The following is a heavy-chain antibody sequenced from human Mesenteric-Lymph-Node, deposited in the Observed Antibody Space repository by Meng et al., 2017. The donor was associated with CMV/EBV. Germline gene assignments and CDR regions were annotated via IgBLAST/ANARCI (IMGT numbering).Heavy chain of an antibody. J-gene: IGHJ1*01. CDR1: GSSLSTSGVG. V-gene: IGHV2-5*02. CDR3: AHRGIAVAGAQYFQH. Sequence: SGSSLSTSGVGVGWIRQPPGKALEGLAVIYWDDEKRYSPSLKSRLTITKDTSKDQVVFTMSNMDPVDTGTYFCAHRGIAVAGAQYFQHWGQGTLVTVSS. CDR2: IYWDDEK. D-gene: IGHD6-19*01.